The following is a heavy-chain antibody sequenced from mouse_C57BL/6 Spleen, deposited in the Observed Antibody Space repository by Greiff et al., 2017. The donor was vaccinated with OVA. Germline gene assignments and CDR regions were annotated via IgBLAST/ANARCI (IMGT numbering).Heavy chain of an antibody. CDR3: ARDDLPYYFDY. J-gene: IGHJ2*01. V-gene: IGHV5-4*01. CDR2: ISDGGSYT. Sequence: EVHLVESGGGLVKPGGSLKLSCAASGFTFSSYAMSWVRQTPEKRLEWVATISDGGSYTYYPDNVKGRFTISRDNAKNNLYLQMSHLKSEDTAMYYCARDDLPYYFDYWGQGTTLTVSS. D-gene: IGHD2-1*01. CDR1: GFTFSSYA.